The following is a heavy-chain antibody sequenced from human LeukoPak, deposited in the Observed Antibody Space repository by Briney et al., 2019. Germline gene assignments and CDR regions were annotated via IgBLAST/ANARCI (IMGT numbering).Heavy chain of an antibody. J-gene: IGHJ5*02. D-gene: IGHD2-21*02. V-gene: IGHV4-39*07. Sequence: SETLSLTCTVSGGSISSSSYYWGWIRQPPGKGLEWIGSIYYSGSTYYNPSLKSRVTISVDTSKNQFSLKLSSVTAADTAVYYCACNSVVVTAMGVLVSWFDPWGQGTLVTVSS. CDR3: ACNSVVVTAMGVLVSWFDP. CDR2: IYYSGST. CDR1: GGSISSSSYY.